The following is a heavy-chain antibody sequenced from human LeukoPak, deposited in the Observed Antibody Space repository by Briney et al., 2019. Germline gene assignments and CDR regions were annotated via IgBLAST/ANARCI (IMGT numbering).Heavy chain of an antibody. CDR3: ARVPFKFGGLIRDYYYYIDV. D-gene: IGHD3-16*02. V-gene: IGHV4-31*03. CDR1: GGSISGDNY. J-gene: IGHJ6*03. CDR2: IYYSGNT. Sequence: SETLSLTCTVSGGSISGDNYWSWIRPPPGKGLEWIGYIYYSGNTHYNPSLKSRVTISVDTSKNQFSLKLNSVTAADTAVYYCARVPFKFGGLIRDYYYYIDVWGKGTTVSVSS.